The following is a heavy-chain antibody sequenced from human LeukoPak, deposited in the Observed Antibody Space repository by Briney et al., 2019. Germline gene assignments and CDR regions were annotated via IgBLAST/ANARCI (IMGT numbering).Heavy chain of an antibody. J-gene: IGHJ6*02. CDR3: ARDDSVVVPAAMPYYYYGMDV. CDR2: IYTSGST. CDR1: GGSISSYY. V-gene: IGHV4-4*07. Sequence: SETLSLTCTVSGGSISSYYWSWIRQPAGKGLEWIGRIYTSGSTNYNPSLKSRVTMSVDTSKNQFSLKLSSGTAADTAVYYCARDDSVVVPAAMPYYYYGMDVWGQGTTVTVSS. D-gene: IGHD2-2*01.